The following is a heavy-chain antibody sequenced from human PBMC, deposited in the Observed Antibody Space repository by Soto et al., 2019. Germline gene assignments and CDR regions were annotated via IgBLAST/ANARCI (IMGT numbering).Heavy chain of an antibody. D-gene: IGHD1-26*01. V-gene: IGHV4-39*01. Sequence: SETLSLTCTVSGGCISSSSYYWGWIRQPPGKGLEWIGSIYYSGSTYYNPSLKSRVTISVDTSKNQFSLKLSSVTAADTAVYYCARINGSYSRYWGQGTLVTVSS. CDR1: GGCISSSSYY. CDR3: ARINGSYSRY. J-gene: IGHJ4*02. CDR2: IYYSGST.